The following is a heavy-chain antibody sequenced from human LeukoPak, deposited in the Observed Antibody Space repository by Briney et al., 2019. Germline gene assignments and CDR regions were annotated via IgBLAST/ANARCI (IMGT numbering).Heavy chain of an antibody. CDR1: GFTFSSYW. Sequence: GGSLRLSCAASGFTFSSYWMNWVRQAPGKGLEWVANIKQDGSEKYYVDSVKGRFTISRDNAKNSLYLQMNSLRAEDTAVYYCARDYDYYQGGYFDYWGQGTLVTVSS. J-gene: IGHJ4*02. CDR2: IKQDGSEK. D-gene: IGHD5-12*01. V-gene: IGHV3-7*01. CDR3: ARDYDYYQGGYFDY.